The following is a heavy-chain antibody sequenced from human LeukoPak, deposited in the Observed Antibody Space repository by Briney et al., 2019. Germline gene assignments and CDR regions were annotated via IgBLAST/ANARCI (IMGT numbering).Heavy chain of an antibody. D-gene: IGHD3-10*01. CDR1: GFTFSSYE. V-gene: IGHV3-48*03. CDR2: ISSSGSTI. CDR3: ARDRLLLWFGELSNYYYYGIDV. Sequence: PGGSLRLSCAASGFTFSSYEMNWVRQAPGKGLEWVSYISSSGSTIYYADSVKGRFTISRDNAKNSLYLQMNSLRAEDTAVYYCARDRLLLWFGELSNYYYYGIDVWGKGTTVTVSS. J-gene: IGHJ6*04.